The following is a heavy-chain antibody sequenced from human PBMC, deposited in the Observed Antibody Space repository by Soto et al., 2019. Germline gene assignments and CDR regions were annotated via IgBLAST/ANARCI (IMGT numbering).Heavy chain of an antibody. J-gene: IGHJ3*02. CDR3: ARALIWLRAFDI. V-gene: IGHV1-3*01. CDR2: INAGNGNT. Sequence: SVKGSCKASGYTFTSYAMHWLRQAPGQSLEWMGWINAGNGNTKYSQKFQGRVTITRDTSASTAYMELSSLRSEDTAVYYCARALIWLRAFDIWGQGTMVTVSS. CDR1: GYTFTSYA. D-gene: IGHD5-18*01.